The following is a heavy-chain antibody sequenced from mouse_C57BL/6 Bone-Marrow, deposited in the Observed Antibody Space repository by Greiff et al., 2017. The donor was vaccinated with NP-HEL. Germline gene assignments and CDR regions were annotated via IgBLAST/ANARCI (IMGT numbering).Heavy chain of an antibody. Sequence: QVQLKESGAELVMPGASVKLSCKASGYTFTSYWMHWVKQRPGQGLEWIGEIDPSDSYTNYNQKFKGKSTLTVDKSSSTAYMQLSSLTSEDSAVYYCARLDSYWYFDVWGTGTTVTVSS. J-gene: IGHJ1*03. CDR2: IDPSDSYT. CDR1: GYTFTSYW. V-gene: IGHV1-69*01. CDR3: ARLDSYWYFDV.